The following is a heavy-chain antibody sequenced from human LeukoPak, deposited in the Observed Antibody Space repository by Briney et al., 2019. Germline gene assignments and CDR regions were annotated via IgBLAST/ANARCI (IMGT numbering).Heavy chain of an antibody. CDR2: TKQDVKEK. CDR3: ARDSAGNDY. V-gene: IGHV3-7*01. D-gene: IGHD6-13*01. J-gene: IGHJ4*02. Sequence: PGRSLRLSCAPAGFTSSTYWMSCVRHAPGKWLEWVANTKQDVKEKDYVDSVKGRFTIYRDNAKNSLYLQMNSLRAEDTAMYYCARDSAGNDYWGQGTLVTVSS. CDR1: GFTSSTYW.